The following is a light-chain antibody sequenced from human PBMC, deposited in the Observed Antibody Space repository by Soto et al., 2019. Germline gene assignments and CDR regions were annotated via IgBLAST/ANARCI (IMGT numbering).Light chain of an antibody. V-gene: IGKV3-20*01. Sequence: EIVLTQSPGTLSLSPGERATLSCRASQSVGSSHLAWYQHRSGQAPRLLIYDTSSRATGIPDRFSGSGSGTDFTLTISRLEPEDFAVYFCQQCGSSPVTFGPGTKVDIK. J-gene: IGKJ3*01. CDR2: DTS. CDR1: QSVGSSH. CDR3: QQCGSSPVT.